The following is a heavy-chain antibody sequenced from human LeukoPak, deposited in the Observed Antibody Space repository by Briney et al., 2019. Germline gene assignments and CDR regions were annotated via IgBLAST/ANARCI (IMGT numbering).Heavy chain of an antibody. V-gene: IGHV4-59*01. CDR1: GGSITDNF. CDR2: VYYSGRT. Sequence: SETLSLTCSVSGGSITDNFWSWIRQPPGKGLEWIGYVYYSGRTNYNPSLKSRVTMSVDTSKNQFSLKLSSVTAADTAVYYCARGYSSSWYNGIYYYYYYMDVWGKGTTVTVSS. CDR3: ARGYSSSWYNGIYYYYYYMDV. J-gene: IGHJ6*03. D-gene: IGHD6-13*01.